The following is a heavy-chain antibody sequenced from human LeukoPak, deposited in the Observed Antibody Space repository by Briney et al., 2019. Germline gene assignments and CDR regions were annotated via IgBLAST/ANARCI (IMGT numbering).Heavy chain of an antibody. CDR1: GFTFSSYA. J-gene: IGHJ4*02. CDR3: AKNKDWNDEELDY. V-gene: IGHV3-23*01. CDR2: ISGSGGST. D-gene: IGHD1-1*01. Sequence: GGSLRLSCAASGFTFSSYAMSWVRQAPGKGLEWASAISGSGGSTYYADSVKGRFTISRDNSKNTLYLQMNSLRAEDTAVYYCAKNKDWNDEELDYWGQGTLVTVSS.